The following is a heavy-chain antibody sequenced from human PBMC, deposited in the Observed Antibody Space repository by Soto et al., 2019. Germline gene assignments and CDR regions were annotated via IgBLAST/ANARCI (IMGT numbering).Heavy chain of an antibody. V-gene: IGHV1-18*01. D-gene: IGHD3-16*01. Sequence: GASVKVSCKASGYTFTSYGISWVRQAPGQGVEWMGWISAYNGNTNYAQKLQGRVTMTTDTSTSTAYMELRSLRSDDTAVYYCASSSYDYIWGSYPPGFDYWGQGTLVTVSS. CDR2: ISAYNGNT. CDR1: GYTFTSYG. J-gene: IGHJ4*02. CDR3: ASSSYDYIWGSYPPGFDY.